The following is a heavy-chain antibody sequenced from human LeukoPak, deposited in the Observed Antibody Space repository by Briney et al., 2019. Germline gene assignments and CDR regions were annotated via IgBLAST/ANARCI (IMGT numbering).Heavy chain of an antibody. J-gene: IGHJ4*02. CDR1: GFSFSGYG. V-gene: IGHV3-30*02. Sequence: GGSLRLSCAASGFSFSGYGMHWVRQAPGKGLEWVAFIRYDGSNEYYADSVKGRFTISRDTSKNTLYLQMNSLRAEDTAVYYCAKDHLDTLLVFDYWGQGTLVTVSS. CDR2: IRYDGSNE. D-gene: IGHD5-18*01. CDR3: AKDHLDTLLVFDY.